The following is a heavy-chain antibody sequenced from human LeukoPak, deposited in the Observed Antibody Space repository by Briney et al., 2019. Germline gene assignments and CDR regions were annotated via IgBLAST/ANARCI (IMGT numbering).Heavy chain of an antibody. J-gene: IGHJ6*03. Sequence: SVKVSCKASGGTFSSYGISWVRQAPGQGLEWMGGMIPISGTANYAQSFQGRVTITADESTSTAYMELSSLRSEDTAVYHCARVRAKQYNFWSGSYQTYYYYYMDVWGKGTTVIVSS. D-gene: IGHD3-3*01. CDR2: MIPISGTA. V-gene: IGHV1-69*01. CDR1: GGTFSSYG. CDR3: ARVRAKQYNFWSGSYQTYYYYYMDV.